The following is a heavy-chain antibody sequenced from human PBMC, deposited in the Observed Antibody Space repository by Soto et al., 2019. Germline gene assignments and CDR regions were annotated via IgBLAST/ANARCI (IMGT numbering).Heavy chain of an antibody. D-gene: IGHD3-9*01. CDR2: ISAYNGNT. J-gene: IGHJ6*02. CDR3: ARPHYDILTGLGREGSDYGMDV. Sequence: AASVKVSCKASGDTFTSYGISWVRQAPGQGLEWMGWISAYNGNTNYAQKLQGRVTMTTDTYTSTAYMELRSLRSDDTAVYYCARPHYDILTGLGREGSDYGMDVWGQGTTVTVSS. CDR1: GDTFTSYG. V-gene: IGHV1-18*04.